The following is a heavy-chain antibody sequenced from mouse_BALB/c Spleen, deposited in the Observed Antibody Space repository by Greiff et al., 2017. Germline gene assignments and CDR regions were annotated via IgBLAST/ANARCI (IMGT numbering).Heavy chain of an antibody. CDR2: INPSTGYT. J-gene: IGHJ2*01. CDR3: ARGVRQGYYFDY. CDR1: GYTFTSYW. Sequence: VQLVESGAELAKPGASVKMSCKASGYTFTSYWMHWVKQRPGQGLEWIGYINPSTGYTEYNQKFKDKATLTADKSSSTAYMQLSSLTSEDSAVYYCARGVRQGYYFDYWGQGTTLTVSS. D-gene: IGHD2-14*01. V-gene: IGHV1-7*01.